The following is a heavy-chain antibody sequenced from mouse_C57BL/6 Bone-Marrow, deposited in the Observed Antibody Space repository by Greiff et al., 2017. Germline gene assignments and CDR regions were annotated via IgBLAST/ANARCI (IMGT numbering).Heavy chain of an antibody. CDR3: AREDPFAY. Sequence: DVKLLESGPGLVKPSQSLSLTCSVTGYSITSGYYWNWIRQFPGNKLEWMGYISYDGSNNYNPSLKNRISITRDTSKNQFFLKLNSVTTEDTATYYCAREDPFAYWGQGTLVTVSA. CDR2: ISYDGSN. J-gene: IGHJ3*01. CDR1: GYSITSGYY. V-gene: IGHV3-6*01.